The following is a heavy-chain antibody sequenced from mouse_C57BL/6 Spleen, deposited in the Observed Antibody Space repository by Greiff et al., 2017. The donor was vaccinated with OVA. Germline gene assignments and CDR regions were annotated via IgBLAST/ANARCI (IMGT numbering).Heavy chain of an antibody. D-gene: IGHD2-5*01. CDR3: ARRDYSNHHYYAMDD. J-gene: IGHJ4*01. CDR2: LSSGSSTI. Sequence: EVQLVESGGGLVKPGGSLKLSCAASGFTFSDYGMHWVRQAPEKGLEWVAYLSSGSSTIYYADTVKGRFTISRDNAKNTLFLQMTSLRSEDTAMYYCARRDYSNHHYYAMDDWGQGTSVTVSS. CDR1: GFTFSDYG. V-gene: IGHV5-17*01.